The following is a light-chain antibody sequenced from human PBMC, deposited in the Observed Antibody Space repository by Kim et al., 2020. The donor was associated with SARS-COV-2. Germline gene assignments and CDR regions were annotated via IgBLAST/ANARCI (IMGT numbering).Light chain of an antibody. J-gene: IGKJ1*01. CDR1: QSIGSN. V-gene: IGKV3-15*01. CDR3: EQYDYGPWT. Sequence: VLTQSPLTLSVSPGERATLSCRAGQSIGSNLAWYQQTTGQPPRLLIYGASTRATGIPARFSGSGSGTEFTLTISSLQSEDFAVYFCEQYDYGPWTFGQGTKVEIK. CDR2: GAS.